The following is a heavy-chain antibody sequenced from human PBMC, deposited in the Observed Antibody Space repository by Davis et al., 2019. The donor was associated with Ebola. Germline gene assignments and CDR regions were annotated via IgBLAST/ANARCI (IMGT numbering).Heavy chain of an antibody. Sequence: SETLSLTCAVYGGSFSGYYWSWIRQPPGKGLEWIGHISYSGSTYYKSSLKSRVTISIDTSKNQFSLALTSVTAADTAVYYCACRYSSSPLYWGQGTLVTVSS. CDR1: GGSFSGYY. V-gene: IGHV4-30-4*01. CDR3: ACRYSSSPLY. J-gene: IGHJ4*02. CDR2: ISYSGST. D-gene: IGHD6-6*01.